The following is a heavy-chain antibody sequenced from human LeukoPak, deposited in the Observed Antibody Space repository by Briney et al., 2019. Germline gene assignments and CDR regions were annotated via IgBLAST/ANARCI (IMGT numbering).Heavy chain of an antibody. CDR2: IYYSGST. J-gene: IGHJ4*02. CDR1: GGSISSSSYY. Sequence: SETLSLTCTVSGGSISSSSYYWGWIRQPPGKGLEWIGSIYYSGSTYYNPSLKSRVTISVDTSENQFSLKLSSVTAADTAVYYCARHGPYPQSKYYFDYWGQGTLVTVSS. V-gene: IGHV4-39*01. CDR3: ARHGPYPQSKYYFDY.